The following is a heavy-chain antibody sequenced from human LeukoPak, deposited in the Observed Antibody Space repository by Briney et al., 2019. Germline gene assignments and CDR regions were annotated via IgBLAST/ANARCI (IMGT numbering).Heavy chain of an antibody. CDR1: GGSIRGHY. V-gene: IGHV4-59*11. CDR3: ARLQSDSTAIFDY. Sequence: SETLPLTCTVSGGSIRGHYWSWIRQPPAKGLEWVGYVYYSGETNYNPSLKSRVTISVDTSKNQFSLKLTSVTAADAAVYYWARLQSDSTAIFDYWGQGILVSVSS. D-gene: IGHD2-21*01. CDR2: VYYSGET. J-gene: IGHJ4*02.